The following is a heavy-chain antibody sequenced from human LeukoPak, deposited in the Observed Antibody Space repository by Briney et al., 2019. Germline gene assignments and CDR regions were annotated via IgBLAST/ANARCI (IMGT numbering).Heavy chain of an antibody. CDR2: ISGSGSST. J-gene: IGHJ4*02. CDR3: ARDKGDYDTSGSLFVF. CDR1: GFTFSSYA. V-gene: IGHV3-23*01. D-gene: IGHD3-22*01. Sequence: PGGSLRLSCAASGFTFSSYAMSWVRQAPGKGLEWVSAISGSGSSTYYADSVKGRFTISRDNAKSSLYLQMNSLRAGDTAVYYCARDKGDYDTSGSLFVFGGQGTPVTVSS.